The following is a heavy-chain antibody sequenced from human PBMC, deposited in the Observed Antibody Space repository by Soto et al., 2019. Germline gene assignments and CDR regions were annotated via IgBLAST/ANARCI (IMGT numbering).Heavy chain of an antibody. V-gene: IGHV3-23*01. CDR2: ISGSGGST. D-gene: IGHD3-22*01. CDR3: AKASHRYYYDSSGYFY. CDR1: GFTFSSYA. Sequence: GGSLRLSCAASGFTFSSYAMSWVRQAPGKGLEWVSAISGSGGSTYYADSVKGRFTISRDNSKNTLYLQMNSLRAEDTAVYYCAKASHRYYYDSSGYFYWGQGTLVTVSS. J-gene: IGHJ4*02.